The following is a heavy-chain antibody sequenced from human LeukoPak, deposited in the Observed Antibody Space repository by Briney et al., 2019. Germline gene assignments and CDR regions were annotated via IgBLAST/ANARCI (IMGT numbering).Heavy chain of an antibody. CDR2: ISGSGVNT. Sequence: PGGSLRLSCAASGFTFSSYAMSWVRQAPEKGLEWVSVISGSGVNTYYADSVKGRFTISRDNSKNTLYLQMNSLRAEDTAVYYCAKVNDFDYWGQGTLVTVSS. D-gene: IGHD1-1*01. J-gene: IGHJ4*02. V-gene: IGHV3-23*01. CDR3: AKVNDFDY. CDR1: GFTFSSYA.